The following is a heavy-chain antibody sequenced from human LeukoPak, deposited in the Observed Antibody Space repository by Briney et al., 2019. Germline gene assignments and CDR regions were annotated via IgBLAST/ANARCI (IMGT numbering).Heavy chain of an antibody. CDR2: IKQDGSQQ. CDR1: GFTFGGFW. V-gene: IGHV3-7*01. J-gene: IGHJ5*02. D-gene: IGHD6-19*01. CDR3: ARFRTSAWYVGDL. Sequence: PGGSLRLFCAASGFTFGGFWMSWVRQAPGKGLEWVANIKQDGSQQFYVDSVRGRFTISRDNAKNSLFLQINTLRAEDSAIYYCARFRTSAWYVGDLWGQGTLVTVSS.